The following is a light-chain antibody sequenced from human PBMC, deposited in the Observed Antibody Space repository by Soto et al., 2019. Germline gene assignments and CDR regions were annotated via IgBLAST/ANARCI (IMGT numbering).Light chain of an antibody. CDR1: QNLKSNF. CDR3: QQYASSRT. J-gene: IGKJ1*01. CDR2: GVS. Sequence: EIVLTQSPGTLSLSPGDRATLSCTASQNLKSNFLAWYQQKSGQAPRLLIYGVSNRPTGIPDRFSGSGSGKDFTLTISRLEPEDFAVYYCQQYASSRTFGQGTKVQIK. V-gene: IGKV3-20*01.